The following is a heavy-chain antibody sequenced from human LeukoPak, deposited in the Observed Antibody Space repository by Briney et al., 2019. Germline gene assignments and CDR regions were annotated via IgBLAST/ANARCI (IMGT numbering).Heavy chain of an antibody. Sequence: PGRSLRLSCAASGFTFSNYPIIWVRQAPGKGLEWVAAVSSTGASKFYADSLKGRFTISRDNSKNTLYLQMNSLRAEDTALYYCARDHSFDSSGWYPDSDEYGNYFDYWGQGTLVTVSS. D-gene: IGHD6-19*01. CDR1: GFTFSNYP. J-gene: IGHJ4*02. V-gene: IGHV3-30-3*01. CDR2: VSSTGASK. CDR3: ARDHSFDSSGWYPDSDEYGNYFDY.